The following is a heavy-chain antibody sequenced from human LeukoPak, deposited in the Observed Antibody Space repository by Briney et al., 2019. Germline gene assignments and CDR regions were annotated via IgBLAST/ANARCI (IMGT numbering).Heavy chain of an antibody. J-gene: IGHJ4*02. V-gene: IGHV3-53*01. CDR2: IYSGGST. D-gene: IGHD5-24*01. CDR1: GFTFSSYW. CDR3: ARGRDGYNYVVDY. Sequence: GGSLRLSCAASGFTFSSYWMNWARQAPGKGLEWVSVIYSGGSTYYADSVKGRFTISRDNSKNTLYLQMNSLRAEDTAVYYCARGRDGYNYVVDYWGQGTLVTVSS.